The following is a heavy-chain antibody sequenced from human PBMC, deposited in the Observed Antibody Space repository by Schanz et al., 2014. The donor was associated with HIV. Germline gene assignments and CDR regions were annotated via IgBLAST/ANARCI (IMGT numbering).Heavy chain of an antibody. D-gene: IGHD3-10*01. Sequence: VQLLESGGGLVQPGRSLKLSCAASGFNFRSSVMHWVRQAPGKGLEWVANIKQDGSEKHYVASVKGRFTISRDNAKNSLYLQMSSLRADDTAVYYCARDSGPGIYWGQGTLVTVSS. V-gene: IGHV3-7*01. CDR2: IKQDGSEK. CDR1: GFNFRSSV. J-gene: IGHJ4*02. CDR3: ARDSGPGIY.